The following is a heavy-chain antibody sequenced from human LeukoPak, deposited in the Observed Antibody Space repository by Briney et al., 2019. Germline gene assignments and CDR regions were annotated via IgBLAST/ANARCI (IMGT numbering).Heavy chain of an antibody. V-gene: IGHV4-61*08. D-gene: IGHD3-10*01. CDR1: GASISGSGYY. Sequence: SETLSLTCAVSGASISGSGYYLGWIRQPPGKGLEWIGYIYYSGSTNYNPSLKSRVTISVDTSKNQFSLKLSSVTAADMAVYYCARGHYGSGTFDYWGQGTLVTVSS. J-gene: IGHJ4*02. CDR2: IYYSGST. CDR3: ARGHYGSGTFDY.